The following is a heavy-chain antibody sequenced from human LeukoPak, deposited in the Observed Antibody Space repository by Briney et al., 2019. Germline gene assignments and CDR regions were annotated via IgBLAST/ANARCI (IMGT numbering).Heavy chain of an antibody. J-gene: IGHJ2*01. V-gene: IGHV3-48*03. Sequence: GGSLRPSCAASGFTFSSYEMNWVRQAPGKGLEWVSYISSSGTIKYYADSVKGRFTISRDNAKNSLYLQMDSLRAEDTAVYYRARDPSNRDWYFDLWGRGTLTVSS. CDR1: GFTFSSYE. CDR3: ARDPSNRDWYFDL. D-gene: IGHD2/OR15-2a*01. CDR2: ISSSGTIK.